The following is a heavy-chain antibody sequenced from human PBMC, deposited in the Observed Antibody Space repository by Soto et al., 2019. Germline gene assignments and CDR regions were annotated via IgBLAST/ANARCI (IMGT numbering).Heavy chain of an antibody. Sequence: GGSLRLSCAASGFTFSSYAMSWVRQAPGKGLEWVSAISGSGGSTYYADSVKGRFTISRDNSKNTLYLQMNSLRAEDTAVYYCAKNAYDFWSGYPYPYYYYGMDVWGQGTTVTV. V-gene: IGHV3-23*01. D-gene: IGHD3-3*01. J-gene: IGHJ6*02. CDR1: GFTFSSYA. CDR2: ISGSGGST. CDR3: AKNAYDFWSGYPYPYYYYGMDV.